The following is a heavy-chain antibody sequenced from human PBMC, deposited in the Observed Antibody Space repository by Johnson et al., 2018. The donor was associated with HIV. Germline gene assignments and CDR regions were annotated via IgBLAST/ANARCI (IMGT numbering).Heavy chain of an antibody. D-gene: IGHD6-19*01. J-gene: IGHJ3*02. CDR1: GFTFDDYA. V-gene: IGHV3-9*01. Sequence: EVQLVESGGGLVQPGRSLRLSCAASGFTFDDYAMHWVRQAPGKGLEWVSGISWNSGSIGYADSVKGRFTISRANAKNSLYLQMNSLRAEDTALYYCAKDNQGTVAGDNFLLGDAFDIWGQGTMVTVSS. CDR3: AKDNQGTVAGDNFLLGDAFDI. CDR2: ISWNSGSI.